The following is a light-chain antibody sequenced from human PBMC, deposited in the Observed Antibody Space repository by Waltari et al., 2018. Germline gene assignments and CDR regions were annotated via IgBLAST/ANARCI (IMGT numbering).Light chain of an antibody. CDR1: SGSIASNY. CDR2: EDN. CDR3: QSYDSSNGGCVV. Sequence: NFMLTQPHSVSESPGKTVTISCTRSSGSIASNYVQWYQQRPGSAPTTVIYEDNQRPSGVPDRFSGSIDSSSNSASLTISGLKTEDEADYYCQSYDSSNGGCVVFGGGTKLTVL. V-gene: IGLV6-57*04. J-gene: IGLJ2*01.